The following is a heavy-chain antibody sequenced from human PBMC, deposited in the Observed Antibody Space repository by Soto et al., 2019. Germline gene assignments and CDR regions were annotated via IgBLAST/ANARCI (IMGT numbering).Heavy chain of an antibody. D-gene: IGHD3-3*01. Sequence: QVQLQESGPGLVKPSETLSLTCTVSGGFVSSGSYYWSWIRQPPGKGLEWIGYIYDSGSTTYNPSLDGRLTISEDTSRYQFPLRLSSVTAADTAVYYCATTHYAFWHASPLGYWGQGTLVTVSS. CDR1: GGFVSSGSYY. V-gene: IGHV4-61*01. CDR2: IYDSGST. CDR3: ATTHYAFWHASPLGY. J-gene: IGHJ4*02.